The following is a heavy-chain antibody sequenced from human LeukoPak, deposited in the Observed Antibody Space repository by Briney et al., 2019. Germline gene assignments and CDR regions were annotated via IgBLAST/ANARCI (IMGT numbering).Heavy chain of an antibody. V-gene: IGHV3-21*01. J-gene: IGHJ6*02. CDR1: GFTFSSYT. D-gene: IGHD2-2*01. CDR2: VSSSSSSI. Sequence: GGSLRLSCAASGFTFSSYTMNWVRQAPGKGLEWVSSVSSSSSSIYYADSVKGRFTISRDNAKKSLYLQMNSLRAEDTAVYYCTSQRGMDVWGQGTTVTVSS. CDR3: TSQRGMDV.